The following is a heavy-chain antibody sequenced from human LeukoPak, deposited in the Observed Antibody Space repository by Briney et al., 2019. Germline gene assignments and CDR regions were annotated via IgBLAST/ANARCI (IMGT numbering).Heavy chain of an antibody. V-gene: IGHV3-48*04. CDR3: ARDHDWAFDY. J-gene: IGHJ4*02. D-gene: IGHD3-9*01. Sequence: GGSLRLSSEAPGFTFSRYSMNWVCQAPGKGLEWVSYIGGSGSPADYADSVKGRFTISRDSTKNSLFLQMHSLRAEDTAVYYCARDHDWAFDYWGQGTLVTVSS. CDR2: IGGSGSPA. CDR1: GFTFSRYS.